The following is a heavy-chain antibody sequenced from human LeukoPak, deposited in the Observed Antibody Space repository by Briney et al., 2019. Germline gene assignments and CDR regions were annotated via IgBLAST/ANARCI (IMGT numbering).Heavy chain of an antibody. Sequence: ASVKVSCKASGYTFTSYGISWVGQAPGQGLEWMGWISAYNGNTNYAQELQGRVTMTTDTSTSTAYMELRSLRSDDTAVYYCARVDYYYYGMDVWGQGTTVTVSS. CDR2: ISAYNGNT. V-gene: IGHV1-18*01. CDR1: GYTFTSYG. CDR3: ARVDYYYYGMDV. J-gene: IGHJ6*02.